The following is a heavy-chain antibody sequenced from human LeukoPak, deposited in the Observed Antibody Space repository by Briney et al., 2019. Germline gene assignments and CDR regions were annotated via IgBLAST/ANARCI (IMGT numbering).Heavy chain of an antibody. CDR1: GVSINTYY. CDR2: IHSDGST. V-gene: IGHV4-4*07. Sequence: SETLSLTRTVSGVSINTYYWRWFRQPVGKRLEWIGRIHSDGSTYDNPSLRSPVSMSIDTSKNQSSLTLTSMTAADTAVYFCARDVGLAYWGQGILVTVSS. J-gene: IGHJ4*02. CDR3: ARDVGLAY.